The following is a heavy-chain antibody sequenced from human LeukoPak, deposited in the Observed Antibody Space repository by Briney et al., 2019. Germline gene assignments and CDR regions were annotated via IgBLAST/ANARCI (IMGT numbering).Heavy chain of an antibody. J-gene: IGHJ4*02. D-gene: IGHD3-16*02. CDR3: ARDLYYDYVWGSYRFDY. CDR2: ISAYNGNT. Sequence: ASVKVSCKASGYTFTNYAMNWVRQAPGQGLEWMGWISAYNGNTNYAKKLQGRVTMTTDTSTSTAYMELRSLRSDDTAVYYCARDLYYDYVWGSYRFDYWGQGTLVTVSS. CDR1: GYTFTNYA. V-gene: IGHV1-18*01.